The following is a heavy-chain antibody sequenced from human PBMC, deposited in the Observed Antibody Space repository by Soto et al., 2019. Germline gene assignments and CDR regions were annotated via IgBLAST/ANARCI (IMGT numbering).Heavy chain of an antibody. CDR2: ISGSGNYT. Sequence: VGSLRLSCAASGFTFSTYSMNWVRQAPGKGLEWVSSISGSGNYTHYADFLRGRLTISRDNAKTSLYLQMNSLRAEDTAVYYCAREGINNYNEYYFDSWGQGTVVTVSS. J-gene: IGHJ4*02. CDR3: AREGINNYNEYYFDS. V-gene: IGHV3-21*01. CDR1: GFTFSTYS. D-gene: IGHD4-4*01.